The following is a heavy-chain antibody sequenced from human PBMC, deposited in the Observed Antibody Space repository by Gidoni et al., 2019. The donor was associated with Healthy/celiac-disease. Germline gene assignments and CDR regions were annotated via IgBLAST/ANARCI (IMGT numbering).Heavy chain of an antibody. CDR3: AKDYEIAVAGPVDY. Sequence: QVQLVESGGGVVQPGRSLRLSCAASGFTFSSYGMHWVRQAPGTGLEWVAVIAYDGSNKYYADSVKGRFTISRDNSKNTLYLQMNSLRAEDTAVYYCAKDYEIAVAGPVDYWGQGTLVTVSS. V-gene: IGHV3-30*18. CDR2: IAYDGSNK. D-gene: IGHD6-19*01. CDR1: GFTFSSYG. J-gene: IGHJ4*02.